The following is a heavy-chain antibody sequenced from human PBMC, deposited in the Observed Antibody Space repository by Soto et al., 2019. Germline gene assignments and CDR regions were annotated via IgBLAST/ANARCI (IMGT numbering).Heavy chain of an antibody. CDR1: GGTFSSYA. D-gene: IGHD6-19*01. Sequence: QVQLVQSGAEVKKPGSSVKVSCKASGGTFSSYAISWVRQAPGQGLEWMGGIIPIFGTANYAQKFQGKVTITADESTSTAYMERCSLRSEDTAVYYGARDKIAVDEAPPYYGIDVWGQGATVTVSS. V-gene: IGHV1-69*19. J-gene: IGHJ6*02. CDR3: ARDKIAVDEAPPYYGIDV. CDR2: IIPIFGTA.